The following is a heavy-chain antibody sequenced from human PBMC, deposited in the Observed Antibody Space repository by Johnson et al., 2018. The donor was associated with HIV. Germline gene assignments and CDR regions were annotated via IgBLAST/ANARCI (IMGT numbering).Heavy chain of an antibody. CDR1: GFTFSSYW. Sequence: VESGGGLVQPGGSLRLSCAASGFTFSSYWMHWVRQAPGKGLVWVSRINSDGSSTRYADSVKGRFTISRDNAKNTLYLQMNSLKTEDTAVYYCTTDPIAAAGHDAFDIWGQGTMVTVSS. CDR3: TTDPIAAAGHDAFDI. CDR2: INSDGSST. D-gene: IGHD6-13*01. V-gene: IGHV3-74*01. J-gene: IGHJ3*02.